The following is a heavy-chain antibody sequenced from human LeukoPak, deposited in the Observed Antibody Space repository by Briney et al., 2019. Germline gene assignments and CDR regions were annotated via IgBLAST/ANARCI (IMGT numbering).Heavy chain of an antibody. D-gene: IGHD3-22*01. CDR1: GFTFTSFS. CDR2: INTVATYI. J-gene: IGHJ4*02. V-gene: IGHV3-21*01. CDR3: ARLRRNGDSGGFYYYYDY. Sequence: PGGSLRLSCAASGFTFTSFSFNWVRQAPGKGLEWVSSINTVATYIYYADSVRGRFTISRDNAKNSVYLQMDSLRAEDTGVYYCARLRRNGDSGGFYYYYDYWGQGTWSPSPQ.